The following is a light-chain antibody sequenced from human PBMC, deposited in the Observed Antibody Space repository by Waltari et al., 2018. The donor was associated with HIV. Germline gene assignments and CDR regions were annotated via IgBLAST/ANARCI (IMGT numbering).Light chain of an antibody. Sequence: EIVLTQSPGTLSLSPGERATLSYRTSQSIDGSYLAWYQQKPGQAPRLLIYGATRRATGVPDRFSGSGSGTDFSLTISRLEPEDFAVYYCQHYSKSPTWTFGQGTKVEIK. V-gene: IGKV3-20*01. CDR3: QHYSKSPTWT. CDR2: GAT. J-gene: IGKJ1*01. CDR1: QSIDGSY.